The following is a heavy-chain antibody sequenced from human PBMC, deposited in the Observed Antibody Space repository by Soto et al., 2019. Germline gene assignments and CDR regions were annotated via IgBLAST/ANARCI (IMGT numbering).Heavy chain of an antibody. CDR1: GFTFSSYA. Sequence: QPGGSLRLSCAASGFTFSSYAMSWVRQAPGKGLEWVSAISGSGGSTYYADSVKGRFTISRDNSKNTLYLQMNSLRAEDTAVYYCAKDSYYDILTGYYPHDAFDIWGQGTMVTVSS. V-gene: IGHV3-23*01. CDR3: AKDSYYDILTGYYPHDAFDI. D-gene: IGHD3-9*01. J-gene: IGHJ3*02. CDR2: ISGSGGST.